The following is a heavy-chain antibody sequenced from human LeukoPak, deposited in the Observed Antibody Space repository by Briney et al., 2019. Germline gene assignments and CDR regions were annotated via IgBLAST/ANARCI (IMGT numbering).Heavy chain of an antibody. CDR1: GGSISSGGYY. CDR2: IYYSGST. Sequence: SETLSPTCTVSGGSISSGGYYWSWIRQHPGKGLEWIGYIYYSGSTYYNPSLKSRVTISVDTSKNQFSLKLSSVTAADTAVYYCARTRPNYDLIYYFDYWGQGTLVTVSS. D-gene: IGHD3-3*01. V-gene: IGHV4-31*03. J-gene: IGHJ4*02. CDR3: ARTRPNYDLIYYFDY.